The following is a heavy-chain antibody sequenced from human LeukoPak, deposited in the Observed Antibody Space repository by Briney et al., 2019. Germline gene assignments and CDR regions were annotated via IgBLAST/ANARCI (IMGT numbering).Heavy chain of an antibody. Sequence: PGGSLRLSCLGSEYSFATYWIASLRQMPGKGLEWMGIIYPSESDTRCTPSFQGQVTISADKSIKTAYLQWSSLQASDTAMYYCARPLQGIVGATGFDYWGQGTLVTVS. CDR1: EYSFATYW. V-gene: IGHV5-51*01. CDR2: IYPSESDT. CDR3: ARPLQGIVGATGFDY. J-gene: IGHJ4*02. D-gene: IGHD1-26*01.